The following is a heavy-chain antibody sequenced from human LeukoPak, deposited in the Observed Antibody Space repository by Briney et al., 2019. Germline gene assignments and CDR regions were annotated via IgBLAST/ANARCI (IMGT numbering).Heavy chain of an antibody. V-gene: IGHV1-3*01. CDR1: GYTFTSYA. J-gene: IGHJ5*02. CDR3: ARDIVVVPAAPYNWFDP. D-gene: IGHD2-2*01. CDR2: INAGNGNT. Sequence: ASVKVSCKASGYTFTSYAMHWVRQAPGQRLEWMGWINAGNGNTKYSQKFQGRVTITRDTSASTAYMELSSLRSEDTAVYYCARDIVVVPAAPYNWFDPWGQGTLVTVSS.